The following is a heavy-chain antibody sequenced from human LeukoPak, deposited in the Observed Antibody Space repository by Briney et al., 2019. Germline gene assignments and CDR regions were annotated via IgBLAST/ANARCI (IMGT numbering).Heavy chain of an antibody. J-gene: IGHJ3*02. Sequence: GGSLRLSCAASGFTFSSYSMNWVRQAPGKGLEWVSSISSSSSYIYYADSVKGRFTISRDNAKNSLYLQMNSLGAEDTAVYYCAREADDAYYYDSSGYYHDAFDIWGQGTMVTVSS. V-gene: IGHV3-21*01. CDR2: ISSSSSYI. D-gene: IGHD3-22*01. CDR3: AREADDAYYYDSSGYYHDAFDI. CDR1: GFTFSSYS.